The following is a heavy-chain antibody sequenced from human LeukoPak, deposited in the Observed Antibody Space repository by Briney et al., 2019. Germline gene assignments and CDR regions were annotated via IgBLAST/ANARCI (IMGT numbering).Heavy chain of an antibody. D-gene: IGHD2-2*02. Sequence: SETLSLTCTVSGGSISSYYWSWIRQPPGKGLEWIGYIYYSGSTNYNPSLKSRVTISVDMSKNQFSLKLSSVTAADTAVYYCARLPPVCTSTSCYTYYYYMTSGAKGPRSPSP. CDR1: GGSISSYY. V-gene: IGHV4-59*01. CDR2: IYYSGST. J-gene: IGHJ6*03. CDR3: ARLPPVCTSTSCYTYYYYMTS.